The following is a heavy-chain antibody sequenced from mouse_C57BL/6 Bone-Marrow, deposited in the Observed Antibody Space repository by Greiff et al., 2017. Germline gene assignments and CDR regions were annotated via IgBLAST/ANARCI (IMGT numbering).Heavy chain of an antibody. J-gene: IGHJ3*01. V-gene: IGHV1-82*01. CDR2: IYPGDGDT. CDR1: GYAFSSSW. D-gene: IGHD2-4*01. CDR3: ARGGYDYDWFAY. Sequence: QVQLQQSGPELVKPGASVKISCKASGYAFSSSWMNWVKQRPGKGLEWIGRIYPGDGDTNYNGKFKGKATLTADKSSSTANMQLSSLTSEDSAVYFCARGGYDYDWFAYWGQGTLVTVSA.